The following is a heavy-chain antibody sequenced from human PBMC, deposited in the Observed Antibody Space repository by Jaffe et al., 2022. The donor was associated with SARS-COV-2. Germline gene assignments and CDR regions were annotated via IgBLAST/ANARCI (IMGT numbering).Heavy chain of an antibody. D-gene: IGHD4-17*01. CDR3: ASVTYDYGSWYYYYMDV. CDR1: GFTFSSYS. Sequence: EVQLVESGGGLVQPGGSLRLSCAASGFTFSSYSMNWVRQAPGKGLEWVSYISSSSSTIYYADSVKGRFTISRDNAKNSLYLQMNSLRAEDTAVYYCASVTYDYGSWYYYYMDVWGKGTTVTVSS. V-gene: IGHV3-48*01. J-gene: IGHJ6*03. CDR2: ISSSSSTI.